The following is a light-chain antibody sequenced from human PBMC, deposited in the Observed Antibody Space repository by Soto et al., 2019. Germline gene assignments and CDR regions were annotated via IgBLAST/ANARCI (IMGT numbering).Light chain of an antibody. J-gene: IGKJ2*01. CDR3: QQYGSSPYT. CDR2: GAS. V-gene: IGKV3-20*01. Sequence: ESGLRQSPGTVSLSPGERATLSCRASQSVSSSSLAWYQQKPGQAPRLLIYGASSRATGIPDRFSGSGSGTDFTLTISRLEPEDFAVFYCQQYGSSPYTFGQGTKLEIK. CDR1: QSVSSSS.